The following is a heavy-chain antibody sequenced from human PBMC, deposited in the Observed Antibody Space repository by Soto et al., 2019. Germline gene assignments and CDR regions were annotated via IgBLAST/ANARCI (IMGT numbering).Heavy chain of an antibody. J-gene: IGHJ4*02. CDR3: ARGVGIYYFDY. V-gene: IGHV1-2*04. CDR1: GFTFTGYY. CDR2: INPNSGGT. Sequence: ASVKVSCKASGFTFTGYYMHWVRQAPGQGLEWMGWINPNSGGTNYAQKFQGWVTMARDTSISTAYMELSRLRSDDTAVYYCARGVGIYYFDYWGQGTLVTVSS.